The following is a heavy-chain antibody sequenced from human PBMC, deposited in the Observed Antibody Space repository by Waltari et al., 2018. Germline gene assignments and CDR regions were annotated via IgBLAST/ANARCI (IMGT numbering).Heavy chain of an antibody. D-gene: IGHD1-7*01. V-gene: IGHV4-39*01. CDR1: GGSISSSSYY. CDR3: ARPRGVQWNSFTFDY. CDR2: IYYSGST. J-gene: IGHJ4*02. Sequence: QLQLQESGPGLVKPSETLSLTCTVSGGSISSSSYYWGWIRQPPGKGLEWIGSIYYSGSTYYSPSHKSRVTISVDTSKNQFSLKLSSVTAADTAVYYCARPRGVQWNSFTFDYWGQGTLVTVSS.